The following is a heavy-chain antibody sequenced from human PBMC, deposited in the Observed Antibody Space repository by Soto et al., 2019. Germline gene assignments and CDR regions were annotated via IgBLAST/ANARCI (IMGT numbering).Heavy chain of an antibody. V-gene: IGHV1-8*01. CDR1: GYTFTSYD. CDR2: MNPNSGNT. Sequence: GASVKVSCKASGYTFTSYDINWVRQATGQGLEWMGWMNPNSGNTDYAQKFQGRVTMTRNTSISTAYMELSSLRSEDTAVYYCARPQSSRYFDFLSGYYTGGYYMDFWGKGTTVTVSS. J-gene: IGHJ6*03. CDR3: ARPQSSRYFDFLSGYYTGGYYMDF. D-gene: IGHD3-3*01.